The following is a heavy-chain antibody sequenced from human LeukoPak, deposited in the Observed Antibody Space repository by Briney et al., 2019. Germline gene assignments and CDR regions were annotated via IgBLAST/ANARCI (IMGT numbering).Heavy chain of an antibody. D-gene: IGHD4-17*01. V-gene: IGHV3-7*01. CDR1: GFTVSTNY. J-gene: IGHJ4*02. CDR3: ARLGDYADFDN. CDR2: IKQDGSEG. Sequence: GGSLRLSCAASGFTVSTNYMSWVRQAPGKGLEWVANIKQDGSEGYYVDSVKGRFTISRDNTKNSLYLQMNSLRAEDTAVYYCARLGDYADFDNWGQGTLVTVSS.